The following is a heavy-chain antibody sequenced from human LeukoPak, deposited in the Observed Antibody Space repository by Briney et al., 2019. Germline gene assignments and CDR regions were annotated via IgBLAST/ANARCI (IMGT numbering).Heavy chain of an antibody. Sequence: SETLSLTCTVSGGSISSYYWSWIRQPPGKGLEWIGCLYYSGSTDYNPSLKSRVTISVDTSKNQFSLRLSSVTAADTAVYYCARGRANFDYWGQGTLVTVSS. CDR3: ARGRANFDY. J-gene: IGHJ4*02. CDR1: GGSISSYY. V-gene: IGHV4-59*01. CDR2: LYYSGST.